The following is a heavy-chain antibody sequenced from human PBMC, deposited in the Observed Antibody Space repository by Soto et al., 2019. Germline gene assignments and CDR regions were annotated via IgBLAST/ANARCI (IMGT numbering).Heavy chain of an antibody. CDR1: GGSISSSSYY. CDR2: IYYSGST. D-gene: IGHD4-17*01. Sequence: PSETLSLTCTVSGGSISSSSYYWGWIRQPPGKGLEWIGSIYYSGSTYYNPSLKSRVTISVDTSKNQFSLKLSSVTAADTAVYYCARLWRLDDYGDYVVAFDIWGQGTMVTVSS. CDR3: ARLWRLDDYGDYVVAFDI. J-gene: IGHJ3*02. V-gene: IGHV4-39*01.